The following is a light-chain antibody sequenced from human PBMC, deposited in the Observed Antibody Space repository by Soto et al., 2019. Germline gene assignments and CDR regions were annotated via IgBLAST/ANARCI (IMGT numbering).Light chain of an antibody. CDR3: QTWGSGIVV. J-gene: IGLJ2*01. V-gene: IGLV4-69*01. CDR1: SGHSNYA. Sequence: QSALTQSPSASASLGASVKLTCTLSSGHSNYAIAWHQQQSEKGPRYLMKLNSDGSHSKGDGIPDRFSGSSSGAERYLTISSHPSEDEADYYCQTWGSGIVVFGGGTKLTVL. CDR2: LNSDGSH.